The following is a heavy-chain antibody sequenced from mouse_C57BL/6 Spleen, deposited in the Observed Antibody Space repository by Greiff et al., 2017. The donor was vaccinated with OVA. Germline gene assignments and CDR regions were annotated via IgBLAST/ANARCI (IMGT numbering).Heavy chain of an antibody. V-gene: IGHV2-2*01. CDR2: IWSGGST. CDR3: AKSYYGSSLYFDY. CDR1: GFSLTSYG. J-gene: IGHJ2*01. D-gene: IGHD1-1*01. Sequence: QVQLQQSGPGLVQPSQSLSITCTVSGFSLTSYGVHWVRQSPGKGLEWLGVIWSGGSTDYNAAFISRLSISKDNSKSQVFFKMNSLQADETAISYCAKSYYGSSLYFDYWGQGTTLTVSS.